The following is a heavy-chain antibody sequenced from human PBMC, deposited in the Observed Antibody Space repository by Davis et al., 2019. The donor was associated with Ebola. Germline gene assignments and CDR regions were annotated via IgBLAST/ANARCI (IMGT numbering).Heavy chain of an antibody. Sequence: AASVKVSCKASGYTFTSYGITWVRQAPGQGLERMGWINPHNGNTNYAQNVQGRVTMTTDTSTSTAYMEVGSLRSDDTAVYYCARAQFPTTSDHWGQGTLVTVSS. D-gene: IGHD1-1*01. V-gene: IGHV1-18*04. CDR1: GYTFTSYG. J-gene: IGHJ4*02. CDR2: INPHNGNT. CDR3: ARAQFPTTSDH.